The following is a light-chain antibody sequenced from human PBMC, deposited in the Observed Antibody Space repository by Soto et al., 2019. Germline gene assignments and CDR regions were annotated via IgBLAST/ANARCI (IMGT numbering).Light chain of an antibody. J-gene: IGKJ3*01. CDR1: KNISSY. Sequence: IVLTQSPATLSLSPGKTATLSCRASKNISSYLIWYRQKPGKAPRLLIYDSSNRETGIPARFSGSGAGTECTLTISSLEPEDVALGYCQQRADWPITFGPGTKVDIK. CDR2: DSS. CDR3: QQRADWPIT. V-gene: IGKV3-11*01.